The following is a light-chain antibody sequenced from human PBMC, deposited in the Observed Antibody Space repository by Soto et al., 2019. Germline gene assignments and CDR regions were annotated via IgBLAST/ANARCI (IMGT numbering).Light chain of an antibody. V-gene: IGLV1-44*01. CDR3: VAWDDILNGVL. Sequence: QSVLTQPPPASGTPGQRVIISCSGSSSNIGSNTVNWYQQIPGTAPKLLIYSYNQRPSGVPDRFSGSKSDTSASLAISGLQSEDEAEYYCVAWDDILNGVLFGGGTKLTVL. CDR2: SYN. CDR1: SSNIGSNT. J-gene: IGLJ2*01.